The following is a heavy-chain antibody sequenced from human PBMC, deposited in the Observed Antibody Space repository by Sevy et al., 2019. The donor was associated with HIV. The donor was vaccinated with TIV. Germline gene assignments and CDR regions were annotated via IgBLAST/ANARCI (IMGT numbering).Heavy chain of an antibody. D-gene: IGHD2-2*02. Sequence: GGSLRLSCAASGFTFSSYDMHWVRQATGKGLEWVSAIGTAGDTYYPGSVKGRFTISRENAKNSLYLQMNSLRAGDTAVYYCARGGVVVPAAIRYYCGMDVWGQGTTVTVSS. CDR3: ARGGVVVPAAIRYYCGMDV. J-gene: IGHJ6*02. CDR2: IGTAGDT. V-gene: IGHV3-13*01. CDR1: GFTFSSYD.